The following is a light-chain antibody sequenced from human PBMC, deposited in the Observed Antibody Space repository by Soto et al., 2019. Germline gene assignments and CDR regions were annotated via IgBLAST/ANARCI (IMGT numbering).Light chain of an antibody. J-gene: IGLJ1*01. Sequence: QSALSQPASVSGSPGQSITISCTGTRSDIGDYNYVSWYQQHPGKAPKLMIYEVSNRPSGISNRFSGSKSGNTASLTISGLQAEDEADYYCRSYTSTSSYVFGTGTKLTVL. CDR2: EVS. CDR1: RSDIGDYNY. CDR3: RSYTSTSSYV. V-gene: IGLV2-14*01.